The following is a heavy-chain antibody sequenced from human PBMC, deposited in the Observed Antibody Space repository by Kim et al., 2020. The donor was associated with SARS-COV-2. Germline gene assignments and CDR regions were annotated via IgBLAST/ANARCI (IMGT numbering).Heavy chain of an antibody. CDR2: ISSNGFDT. D-gene: IGHD2-2*01. J-gene: IGHJ4*02. CDR3: AREGRHCSGTACYVFDY. V-gene: IGHV3-64*02. Sequence: GGSLRLSCAASGFIFHTYAMHWARQTPGKGLEYVSAISSNGFDTYYADSVRGRFTISRDNSKNTLFLQMGSLRPEDMGVYYCAREGRHCSGTACYVFDYWGEGTLVPVSS. CDR1: GFIFHTYA.